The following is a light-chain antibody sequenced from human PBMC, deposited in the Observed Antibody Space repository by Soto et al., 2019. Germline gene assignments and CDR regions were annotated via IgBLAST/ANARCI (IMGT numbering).Light chain of an antibody. CDR2: WAS. V-gene: IGKV4-1*01. CDR3: QQYDNLLLT. CDR1: QSVLYNSNNKNY. Sequence: DIVMTQSPDSLAVSLGERATINCKSSQSVLYNSNNKNYLAWYQQKPRQPPKLLIYWASTRESGVPDRFSGSGSGTDFTLTISSLQPEDIATYYCQQYDNLLLTFGGGTKVEIK. J-gene: IGKJ4*01.